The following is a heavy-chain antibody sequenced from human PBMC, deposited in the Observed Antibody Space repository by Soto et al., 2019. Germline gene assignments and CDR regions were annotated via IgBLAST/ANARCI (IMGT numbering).Heavy chain of an antibody. CDR3: AKDGVRLRQHDYSDY. CDR1: GFTFSDYA. CDR2: ISGGTT. V-gene: IGHV3-23*01. J-gene: IGHJ4*02. Sequence: EVHLLESGGALVQPGGSLRLSCAASGFTFSDYAMSWVRQAPGKGLEWVSSISGGTTYYADSVKGRFSISRDSSKNTAYSTMHSLRAEDTALYYCAKDGVRLRQHDYSDYWGQGTLVTVSS. D-gene: IGHD6-13*01.